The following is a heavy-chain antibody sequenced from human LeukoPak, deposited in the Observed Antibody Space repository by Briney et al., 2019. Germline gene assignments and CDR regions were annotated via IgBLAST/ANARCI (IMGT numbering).Heavy chain of an antibody. CDR2: IYTSGST. J-gene: IGHJ6*02. V-gene: IGHV4-4*07. CDR3: ASGDIVVVPAAYSLREPYGMDV. CDR1: GGSISSYY. D-gene: IGHD2-2*01. Sequence: KPSETLSLTCTVSGGSISSYYWSWIRQPAGKGLEWIGRIYTSGSTNYNPSLKSRVTMSVDTSKNQFSLKLSSVTAADTAVYYCASGDIVVVPAAYSLREPYGMDVWGQGTTVTVSS.